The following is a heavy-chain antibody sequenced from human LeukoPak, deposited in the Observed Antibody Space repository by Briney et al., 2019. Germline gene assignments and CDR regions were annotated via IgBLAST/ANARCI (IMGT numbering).Heavy chain of an antibody. Sequence: KPGGSLRLSCAASGFTFRYAYMNWGRQAPGKGPEWVGRIKSKGDGGTTDYAAPVKGRFTISRDDSKNMLYLQMNSLTTEDTAVYYCTTVTMVREINWGQGTLVTVSS. CDR3: TTVTMVREIN. V-gene: IGHV3-15*01. CDR2: IKSKGDGGTT. J-gene: IGHJ4*02. D-gene: IGHD3-10*01. CDR1: GFTFRYAY.